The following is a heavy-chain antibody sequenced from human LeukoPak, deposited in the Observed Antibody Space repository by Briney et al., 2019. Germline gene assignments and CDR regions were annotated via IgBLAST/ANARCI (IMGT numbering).Heavy chain of an antibody. D-gene: IGHD2-15*01. CDR2: ISGSGGST. Sequence: GGSLRLSCAASGFTFSSYAMSWVRQAPGKGLEWVSAISGSGGSTSYAQKFQGRVTMTRDTSTSTVYMELSSLRSEDTAVYYCARVFQPAGYCSGGSCYVFDYWGQGTLVTVSS. CDR1: GFTFSSYA. V-gene: IGHV3-23*01. CDR3: ARVFQPAGYCSGGSCYVFDY. J-gene: IGHJ4*02.